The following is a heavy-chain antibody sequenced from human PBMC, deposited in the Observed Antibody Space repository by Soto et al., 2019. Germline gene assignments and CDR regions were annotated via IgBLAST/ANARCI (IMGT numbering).Heavy chain of an antibody. CDR1: GGTFSSYA. D-gene: IGHD3-10*01. J-gene: IGHJ6*02. CDR3: ARAVQVLWFGEWSILGPTHYYYGMDV. CDR2: IIPLFGTA. Sequence: QVQLVQSGAEVKKPGSSVKVSCKASGGTFSSYAISWLRQAPGQGLEWMGGIIPLFGTANYAQKFQGRVTITADESTSTAYMELSSLRSEDTDVYYCARAVQVLWFGEWSILGPTHYYYGMDVWGQGTTVTVSS. V-gene: IGHV1-69*01.